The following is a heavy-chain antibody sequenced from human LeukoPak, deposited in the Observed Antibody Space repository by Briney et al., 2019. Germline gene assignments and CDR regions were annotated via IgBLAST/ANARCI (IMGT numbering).Heavy chain of an antibody. J-gene: IGHJ4*02. CDR1: GGSISTYY. CDR2: IHYSGTT. Sequence: SETLSLTCTVSGGSISTYYWSWIRQPPGKGLEWIGYIHYSGTTNYNPSLKSRVTISIDTSKNQFSLKLTPVTAADTAVYYCARSWDYGDYYFDHWGQGTLVTVSS. D-gene: IGHD4-17*01. V-gene: IGHV4-59*01. CDR3: ARSWDYGDYYFDH.